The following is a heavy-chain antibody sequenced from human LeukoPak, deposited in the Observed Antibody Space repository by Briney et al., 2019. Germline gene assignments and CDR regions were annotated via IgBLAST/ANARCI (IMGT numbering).Heavy chain of an antibody. CDR2: MNPNSGNT. D-gene: IGHD5-12*01. J-gene: IGHJ4*02. V-gene: IGHV1-8*02. Sequence: ASVKVPCKASGYTFTGYYMHWVRQAPGQGLEWMGWMNPNSGNTGYAQKFQGRVTMTRNTSISTAYMELSSLRSEDTAVYYCARGGGLRWLRFGYWGQGTLVTVPS. CDR3: ARGGGLRWLRFGY. CDR1: GYTFTGYY.